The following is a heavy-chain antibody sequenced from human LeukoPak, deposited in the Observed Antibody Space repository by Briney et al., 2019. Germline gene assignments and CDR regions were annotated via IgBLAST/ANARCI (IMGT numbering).Heavy chain of an antibody. Sequence: GGSLRLSYAASGFTFNTYAMHWVRQSPGKGLEWVAVISHDGNAKYYADSVKGRFTISRDNSKNTLYLQMNSLRPDDMAIYYCARGGYYYDASGPDSWGRGTLVTVSS. CDR1: GFTFNTYA. J-gene: IGHJ4*02. D-gene: IGHD3-22*01. V-gene: IGHV3-30*03. CDR3: ARGGYYYDASGPDS. CDR2: ISHDGNAK.